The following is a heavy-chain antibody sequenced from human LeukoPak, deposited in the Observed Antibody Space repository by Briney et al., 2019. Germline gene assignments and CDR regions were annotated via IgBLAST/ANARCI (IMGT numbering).Heavy chain of an antibody. Sequence: SENLSLTCTVSGGSISSSSYYWGWIRQPPGKGLEWIGSIYYSGSTYYNPSLKSRVTISVDTSKNQFSLKLSSVTAADTAVYYCARVVAAAGTGWFDPWGQGTLVTVSS. V-gene: IGHV4-39*07. CDR3: ARVVAAAGTGWFDP. CDR1: GGSISSSSYY. CDR2: IYYSGST. J-gene: IGHJ5*02. D-gene: IGHD6-13*01.